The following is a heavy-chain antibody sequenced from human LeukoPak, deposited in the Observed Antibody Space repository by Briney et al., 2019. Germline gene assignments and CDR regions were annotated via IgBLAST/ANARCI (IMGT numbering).Heavy chain of an antibody. D-gene: IGHD4-17*01. V-gene: IGHV4-39*07. CDR3: ARDYGDYAFDY. CDR2: MSSGGST. J-gene: IGHJ4*02. CDR1: GVSIRSGDYY. Sequence: SETLSLTCTVSGVSIRSGDYYWGWVRQSPGKGLEWIGSMSSGGSTFYNPSLRSRVTISVDTSKNQFSLKLSSVTAADTAVYYCARDYGDYAFDYWGQGTLVTVSS.